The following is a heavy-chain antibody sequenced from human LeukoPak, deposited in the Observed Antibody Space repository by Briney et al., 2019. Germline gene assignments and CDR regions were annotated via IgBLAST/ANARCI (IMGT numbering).Heavy chain of an antibody. CDR1: GGTLSSYA. D-gene: IGHD4-17*01. CDR2: IIPIFGTA. J-gene: IGHJ4*02. Sequence: SVKVSCRASGGTLSSYAISWARQAPGQGLEWMGGIIPIFGTANYAQKFQGRVTITADESTSTAYMELSSLRSEDTAVYYCAGVQATVTTGYYFDYWGQGTLVTVSS. CDR3: AGVQATVTTGYYFDY. V-gene: IGHV1-69*13.